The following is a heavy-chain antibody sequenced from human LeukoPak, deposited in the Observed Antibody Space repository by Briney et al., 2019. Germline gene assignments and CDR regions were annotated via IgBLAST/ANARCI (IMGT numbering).Heavy chain of an antibody. Sequence: GGSLRLSCAASGLTFSKSWMSWVRQAPGKGLEWVSTLSGSGITTYYADSVKGRFTISRDNPKNTLYLQMNSLRAEDTAVYYCAKGIYSSGWSYFDYWGHGTLVTVSS. J-gene: IGHJ4*01. V-gene: IGHV3-23*01. CDR2: LSGSGITT. CDR1: GLTFSKSW. CDR3: AKGIYSSGWSYFDY. D-gene: IGHD6-19*01.